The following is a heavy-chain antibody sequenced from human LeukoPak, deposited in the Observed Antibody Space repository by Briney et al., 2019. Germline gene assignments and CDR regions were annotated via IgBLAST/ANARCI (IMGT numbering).Heavy chain of an antibody. CDR1: GYTFTIYG. CDR3: ARDRDGTVVDP. Sequence: ASVKVSCKASGYTFTIYGISWVRQAPGQGLEWMGWVSAYNGNTNYAQKLQGRVTMTTDTSTSTAYMELRSPRSDDTAVYYCARDRDGTVVDPWGQGTLVTVSS. V-gene: IGHV1-18*01. J-gene: IGHJ5*02. D-gene: IGHD1-1*01. CDR2: VSAYNGNT.